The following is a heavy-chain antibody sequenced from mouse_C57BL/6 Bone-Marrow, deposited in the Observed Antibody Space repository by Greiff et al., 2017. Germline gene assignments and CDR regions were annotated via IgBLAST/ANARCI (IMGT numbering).Heavy chain of an antibody. CDR3: ARWELDY. D-gene: IGHD4-1*01. V-gene: IGHV1-81*01. CDR1: GYTFTSYG. Sequence: VQLQQSGAELARPGASVKLSCKASGYTFTSYGISWVKQRTGQGLEWIGEIYPRSGNTYYNEKFKGKATLTADKSSSTAYMELRSLTSEDSAVYFFARWELDYWGQGTTLTVSS. J-gene: IGHJ2*01. CDR2: IYPRSGNT.